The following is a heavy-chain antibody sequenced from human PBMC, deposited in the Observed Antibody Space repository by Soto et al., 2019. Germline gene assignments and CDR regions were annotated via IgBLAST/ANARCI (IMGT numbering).Heavy chain of an antibody. CDR3: ASSHAGAHITAAVH. J-gene: IGHJ4*02. Sequence: PSETLSLTCAVSGGSISSGGCSWNWIRQPPGKGLEWIGYIYHSGSTYYNPSLKSRVTISVDRSKNQFSLKLSSVTAADTAVYYCASSHAGAHITAAVHWGQGTLVTV. D-gene: IGHD6-13*01. V-gene: IGHV4-30-2*01. CDR2: IYHSGST. CDR1: GGSISSGGCS.